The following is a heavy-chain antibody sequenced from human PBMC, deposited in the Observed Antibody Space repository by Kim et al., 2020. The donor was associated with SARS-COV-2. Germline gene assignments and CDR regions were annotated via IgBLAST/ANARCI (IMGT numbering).Heavy chain of an antibody. J-gene: IGHJ4*02. Sequence: GGSLRLSCAASGFTFSNAWMSWVRQAPGKGLEWVGRSKSKNDGGTTDYAAPVKGRFTISSDDSKNTLYLQMNSLKTEDTAVYYCTTDLHAYGDRDYWGQG. CDR2: SKSKNDGGTT. CDR1: GFTFSNAW. V-gene: IGHV3-15*01. D-gene: IGHD4-17*01. CDR3: TTDLHAYGDRDY.